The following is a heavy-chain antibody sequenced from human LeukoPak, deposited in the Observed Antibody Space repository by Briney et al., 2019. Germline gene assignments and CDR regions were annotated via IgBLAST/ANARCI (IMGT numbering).Heavy chain of an antibody. Sequence: ASVKVSCKASGYTFGIYGISWVRQAPGQDLEWMAWISPYDGDTNYAQKFEGRVTMTTETSTNTAYMELRSLRSDDTAIYYCASDYCTRGGDCYKEYLLDPCGQGTLVTVSA. J-gene: IGHJ5*02. D-gene: IGHD2-21*02. CDR1: GYTFGIYG. CDR3: ASDYCTRGGDCYKEYLLDP. V-gene: IGHV1-18*01. CDR2: ISPYDGDT.